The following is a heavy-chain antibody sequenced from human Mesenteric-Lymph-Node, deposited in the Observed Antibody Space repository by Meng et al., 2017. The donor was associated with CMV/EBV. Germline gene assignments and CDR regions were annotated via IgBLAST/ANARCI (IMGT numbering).Heavy chain of an antibody. CDR3: AKPLRDDYSSSWYVDYYFDH. Sequence: YALNWVRQAPGKGLEWVSAISGSGGNTYYADSVKGRFTISRDNGNNILYLEMNSLRVEDTAVYYCAKPLRDDYSSSWYVDYYFDHWGHGTLVTVSS. CDR1: YA. CDR2: ISGSGGNT. J-gene: IGHJ4*01. D-gene: IGHD6-13*01. V-gene: IGHV3-23*01.